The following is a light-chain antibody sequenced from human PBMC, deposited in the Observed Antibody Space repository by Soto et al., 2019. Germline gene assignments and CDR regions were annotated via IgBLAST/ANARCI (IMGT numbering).Light chain of an antibody. J-gene: IGKJ5*01. V-gene: IGKV3-20*01. CDR2: SAS. CDR3: QQYGSSST. CDR1: QSISDT. Sequence: EIVMTQSPATLSVSPGGRATLSCRASQSISDTLAWYQQKPGQAPRLLIYSASRRATGFPGRFSGSGSGTDFTLTISRLEPEDFAVYYCQQYGSSSTFGQGTRLEIK.